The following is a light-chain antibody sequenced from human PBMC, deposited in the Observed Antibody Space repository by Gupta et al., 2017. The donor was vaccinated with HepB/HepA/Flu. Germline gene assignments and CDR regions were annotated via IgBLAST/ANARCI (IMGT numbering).Light chain of an antibody. CDR2: ASS. J-gene: IGKJ3*01. CDR3: QQSYSNPST. V-gene: IGKV1-39*01. CDR1: QRIIRF. Sequence: DIKMTKSASSFSASVGDRVTITCRASQRIIRFLNWYQQKPGKAPKLLIYASSTLHSGVPSRFSGSGSGTDFTLTITSLQPEDFETYYCQQSYSNPSTVGPGTKVDVK.